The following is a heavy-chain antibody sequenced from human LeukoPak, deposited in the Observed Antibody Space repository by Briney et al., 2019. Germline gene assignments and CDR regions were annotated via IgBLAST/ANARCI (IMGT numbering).Heavy chain of an antibody. CDR2: IYYSGST. Sequence: SETLSLTCTVSGGSISSSSYYWGWIRQPPGKGLVWIGSIYYSGSTYYNPSLKSRVTISVDTSKNQFSLKLSSVTAADTAVYYCARLMFDFWSGYLWGAYFDFWGQGTLVTVSS. CDR1: GGSISSSSYY. V-gene: IGHV4-39*01. CDR3: ARLMFDFWSGYLWGAYFDF. D-gene: IGHD3-3*01. J-gene: IGHJ4*02.